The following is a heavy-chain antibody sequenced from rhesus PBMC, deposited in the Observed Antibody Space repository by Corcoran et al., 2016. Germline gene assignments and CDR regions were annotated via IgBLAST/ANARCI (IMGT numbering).Heavy chain of an antibody. CDR3: ASPFERGRFEV. J-gene: IGHJ5-1*01. D-gene: IGHD3-34*01. CDR2: IYAKSVTT. CDR1: GGSMSESSF. Sequence: QVRLQESGPGLVKSSETLSLTCAVSGGSMSESSFWTWIRQPPGEGLEWIGNIYAKSVTTYNPSLKSRVTISKDTSNNQVVLKVTSVTAADTAVYYCASPFERGRFEVWGAGILVTVSS. V-gene: IGHV4S9*01.